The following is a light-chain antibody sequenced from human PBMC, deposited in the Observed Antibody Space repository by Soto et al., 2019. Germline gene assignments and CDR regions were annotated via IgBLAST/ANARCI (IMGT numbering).Light chain of an antibody. CDR3: QQYGSSPVT. CDR2: GAS. Sequence: EIVLTQSPGTLSLSPGERATLSCRASQSVSSSYLAWYQQKPGQAPRLLIYGASSRATGIPDSFSGSGSGTDVTLTISRREPEDFAVYYCQQYGSSPVTFGQGTKLEIK. V-gene: IGKV3-20*01. CDR1: QSVSSSY. J-gene: IGKJ2*01.